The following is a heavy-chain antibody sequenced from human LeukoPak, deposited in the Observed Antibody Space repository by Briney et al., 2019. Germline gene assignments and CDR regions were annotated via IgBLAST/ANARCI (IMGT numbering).Heavy chain of an antibody. Sequence: GGSLRLSCAASGFTFSSYAMSWVRQAPGKGLEWVSAISGSGGSTYYADSVKGRFTISRDNSKNTLYLQMNSLRAEDTAVYYCAKVKVGYCSGGSCSEGMDVWGQGTTVTVSS. CDR1: GFTFSSYA. D-gene: IGHD2-15*01. CDR3: AKVKVGYCSGGSCSEGMDV. J-gene: IGHJ6*02. CDR2: ISGSGGST. V-gene: IGHV3-23*01.